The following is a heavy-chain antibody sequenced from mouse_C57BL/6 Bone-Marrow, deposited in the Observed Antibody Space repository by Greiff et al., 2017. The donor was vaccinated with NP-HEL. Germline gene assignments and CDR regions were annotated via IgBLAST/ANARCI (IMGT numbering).Heavy chain of an antibody. CDR3: ARKVPYYYGSSHFDY. J-gene: IGHJ2*01. CDR2: IWTGGGT. Sequence: VQLQQSGPGLVAPSQSLSIPCTVSGFSLTSYAISWVRQPPGKGLEWLGVIWTGGGTNYNSALKSRLSISKDNSKSQVFLKMNSLQTDDTARYYCARKVPYYYGSSHFDYWGQGTTLTVSS. CDR1: GFSLTSYA. D-gene: IGHD1-1*01. V-gene: IGHV2-9-1*01.